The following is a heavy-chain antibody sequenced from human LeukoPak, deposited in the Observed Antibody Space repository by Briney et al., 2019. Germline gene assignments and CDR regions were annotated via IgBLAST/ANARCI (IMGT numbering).Heavy chain of an antibody. CDR3: AKVQSSSGATGGLDP. J-gene: IGHJ5*02. Sequence: PTGGSLRLSCAASGFTFSSYAMSWVRRAPGKGLEWVSTVSGSGGSTYYADSVEGRFTISRDNSKNTLYLQMNSLRAEDTAVYYCAKVQSSSGATGGLDPWGQGTLVTVSS. CDR2: VSGSGGST. V-gene: IGHV3-23*01. CDR1: GFTFSSYA. D-gene: IGHD3-22*01.